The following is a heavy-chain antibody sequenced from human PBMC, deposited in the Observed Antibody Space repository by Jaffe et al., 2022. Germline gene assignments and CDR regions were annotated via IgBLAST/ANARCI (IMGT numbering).Heavy chain of an antibody. CDR1: GGTFSSYA. Sequence: QVQLVQSGAEVKKPGSSVKVSCKASGGTFSSYAISWVRQAPGQGLEWMGGIIPIFGTANYAQKFQGRVTITADESTSTAYMELSSLRSEDTAVYYCARDMGGFSRYYFDYWGQGTLVTVSS. CDR3: ARDMGGFSRYYFDY. D-gene: IGHD6-13*01. J-gene: IGHJ4*02. V-gene: IGHV1-69*01. CDR2: IIPIFGTA.